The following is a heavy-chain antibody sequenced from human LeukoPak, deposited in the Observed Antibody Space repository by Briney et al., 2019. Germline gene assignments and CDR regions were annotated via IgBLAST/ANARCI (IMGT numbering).Heavy chain of an antibody. J-gene: IGHJ4*02. CDR1: GGSISSYY. V-gene: IGHV4-59*12. D-gene: IGHD3-10*01. CDR3: AREGGIYGSLY. Sequence: PSETLSLTCTVSGGSISSYYWSWIRQPPGKGLEWIGYIYYSGSTNYNPSLKSRVTISVDTSKNQFSLKLSSVTAADTAVYYCAREGGIYGSLYWGQGTLVTVSS. CDR2: IYYSGST.